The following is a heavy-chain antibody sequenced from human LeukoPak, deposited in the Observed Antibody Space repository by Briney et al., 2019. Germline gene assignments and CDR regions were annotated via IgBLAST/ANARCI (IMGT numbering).Heavy chain of an antibody. CDR3: ASYYYDSSGLAAFDI. CDR2: ISSSSSYI. CDR1: GFTFSSYS. Sequence: GGSLRLSCAASGFTFSSYSMNWVRQAPGKGLEWVSSISSSSSYIYYADSVKGRFTISRDNAKNSLYLQMNSLRAEDTAVYYCASYYYDSSGLAAFDIWGQGTMVTVSS. V-gene: IGHV3-21*01. D-gene: IGHD3-22*01. J-gene: IGHJ3*02.